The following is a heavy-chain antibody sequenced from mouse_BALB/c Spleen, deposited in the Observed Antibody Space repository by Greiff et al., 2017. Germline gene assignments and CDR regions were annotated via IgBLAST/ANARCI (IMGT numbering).Heavy chain of an antibody. CDR2: ISDGGSYT. V-gene: IGHV5-4*02. CDR3: ARDLYYGYLYAMDY. D-gene: IGHD2-2*01. J-gene: IGHJ4*01. CDR1: GFTFSDYY. Sequence: DVKLVESGGGLVKPGGSLKLSCAASGFTFSDYYMYWVRQTPEKRLEWVATISDGGSYTYYPDSVKGRFTISRDNAKNNLYLQMSSLKSEDTAMYYCARDLYYGYLYAMDYWGQGTSVTVSS.